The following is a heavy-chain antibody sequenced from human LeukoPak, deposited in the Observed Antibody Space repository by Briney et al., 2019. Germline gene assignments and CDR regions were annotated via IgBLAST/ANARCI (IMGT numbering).Heavy chain of an antibody. D-gene: IGHD3-10*02. CDR2: INTVGDRA. CDR1: GGSISIYY. V-gene: IGHV3-74*01. Sequence: ETLSLTCTASGGSISIYYWSWIRQTPGEGLVWVSRINTVGDRANYVDSVKGRFTISRDNNIDTLFLQMDSLRVEHWARCVRTRVLSGRADPFDLWGQGTLVTVSS. CDR3: TRVLSGRADPFDL. J-gene: IGHJ4*02.